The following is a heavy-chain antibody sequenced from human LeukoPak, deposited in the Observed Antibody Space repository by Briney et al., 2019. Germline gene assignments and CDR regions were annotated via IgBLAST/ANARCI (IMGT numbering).Heavy chain of an antibody. V-gene: IGHV4-34*01. CDR1: GGSFSGYY. Sequence: SETLSLTCAVYGGSFSGYYWSWIRQPPGKGLEWIGEINHSGSTNYNPSLKSRVTISVDTSKNQFSLKLSSVTAADTAVYYCARDLKGYYDYVWGSYRYSNFDYWGQGTLVTVSS. CDR3: ARDLKGYYDYVWGSYRYSNFDY. CDR2: INHSGST. D-gene: IGHD3-16*02. J-gene: IGHJ4*02.